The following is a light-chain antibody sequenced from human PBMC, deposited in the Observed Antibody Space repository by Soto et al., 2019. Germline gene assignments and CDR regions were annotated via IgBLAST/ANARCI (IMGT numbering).Light chain of an antibody. J-gene: IGLJ2*01. CDR2: EVS. V-gene: IGLV2-14*01. Sequence: QSALTQPASVSGSPGQSITISCTGTSSDVGGYNYVSWYQQHPGKAPKLMIYEVSNRPSGVSNRFSGSKSGNTASLTISGLRAEDEADYYCISYTRSSTLVFGGGTKLTVL. CDR3: ISYTRSSTLV. CDR1: SSDVGGYNY.